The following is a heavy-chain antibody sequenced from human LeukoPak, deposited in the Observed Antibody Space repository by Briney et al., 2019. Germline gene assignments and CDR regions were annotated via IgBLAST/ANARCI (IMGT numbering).Heavy chain of an antibody. V-gene: IGHV4-30-4*08. CDR1: GGSISSGDYY. CDR2: IYYSGST. J-gene: IGHJ4*02. Sequence: SSQTLSLICTVSGGSISSGDYYWSWIRQPPGKGLEWIGCIYYSGSTYYNPSLKSRVTISVDTSKNQFSLKLSSVTAADTAVYYCARATWELLHFDYWGQGTLVTVSS. D-gene: IGHD1-26*01. CDR3: ARATWELLHFDY.